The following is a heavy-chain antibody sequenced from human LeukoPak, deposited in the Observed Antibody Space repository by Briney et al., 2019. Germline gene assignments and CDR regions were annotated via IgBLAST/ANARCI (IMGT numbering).Heavy chain of an antibody. J-gene: IGHJ3*02. CDR1: GFTFSSYA. V-gene: IGHV3-33*08. CDR2: IWYDGSNK. CDR3: ARDYDSSGYYSGLSFPDAFDI. Sequence: EPGGSLRLSCAASGFTFSSYAMHWVRQAPGKGLEWVAVIWYDGSNKYYADSVKGRFTISRDNSKNTLYLQMNSLRAEDTAVYYCARDYDSSGYYSGLSFPDAFDIWGQGTMVTVSS. D-gene: IGHD3-22*01.